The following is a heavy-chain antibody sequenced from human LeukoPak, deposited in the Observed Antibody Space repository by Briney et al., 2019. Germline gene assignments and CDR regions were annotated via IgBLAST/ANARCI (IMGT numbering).Heavy chain of an antibody. CDR3: AREGYYYDSSGYSQPVDY. Sequence: TGGSLRLSCAASGFTFSSYEMNWVRQAPGKGLEWVSYISSSGSTIYHADSVKGRFTISRDNAKNSLYLQMNSLRAEDTAVYYCAREGYYYDSSGYSQPVDYWGQGTLVTVSS. CDR2: ISSSGSTI. V-gene: IGHV3-48*03. D-gene: IGHD3-22*01. CDR1: GFTFSSYE. J-gene: IGHJ4*02.